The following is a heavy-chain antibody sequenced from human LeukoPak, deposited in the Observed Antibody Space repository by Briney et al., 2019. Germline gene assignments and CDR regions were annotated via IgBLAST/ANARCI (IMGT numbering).Heavy chain of an antibody. CDR1: GVSFSGYY. J-gene: IGHJ6*03. D-gene: IGHD1-1*01. V-gene: IGHV4-34*01. Sequence: SETLSLTCAVYGVSFSGYYWSWLRQPPGKGLEWIGEINHSGSTNYNPSLKSRVTISVDTSKNQFSLKLSSVTAADTAVYYCARVHEDTTGTTGYYYMDVWGKGTTVTVSS. CDR3: ARVHEDTTGTTGYYYMDV. CDR2: INHSGST.